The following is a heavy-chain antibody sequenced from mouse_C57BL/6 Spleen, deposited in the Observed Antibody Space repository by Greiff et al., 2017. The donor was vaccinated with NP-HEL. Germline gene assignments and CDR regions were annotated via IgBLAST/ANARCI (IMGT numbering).Heavy chain of an antibody. Sequence: QVQLQQPGAELVMPGASVKLSCKASGYTFTSYWMHWVKQRPGQGLEWIGEIDPSDSYTNYNQKVKGKYTLTVDKSSSTAYMQLSSLTSEDSAVYYCARKNYATMAMDYWGQGTSVTVSS. J-gene: IGHJ4*01. CDR3: ARKNYATMAMDY. CDR2: IDPSDSYT. CDR1: GYTFTSYW. D-gene: IGHD1-1*02. V-gene: IGHV1-69*01.